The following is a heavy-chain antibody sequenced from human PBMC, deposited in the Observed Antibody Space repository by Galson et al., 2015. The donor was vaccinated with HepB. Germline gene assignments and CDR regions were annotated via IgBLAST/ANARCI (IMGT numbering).Heavy chain of an antibody. V-gene: IGHV4-59*01. Sequence: ETLSLTCTVSGGSISSYYWSWIRQPPGKGLEWIGYIYYSGSTNYNPSLKSRVTISVDTSKNQFSLKLSSVTAADTAVYYCAILGGRVDYWGQGTLVTVSS. D-gene: IGHD1-26*01. CDR2: IYYSGST. CDR3: AILGGRVDY. J-gene: IGHJ4*02. CDR1: GGSISSYY.